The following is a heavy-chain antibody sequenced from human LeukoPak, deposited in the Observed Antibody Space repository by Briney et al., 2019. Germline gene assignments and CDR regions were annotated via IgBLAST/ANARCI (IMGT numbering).Heavy chain of an antibody. CDR3: ARSKAHLSTSWYGTWFDP. CDR1: GGSISSGDYY. CDR2: IYYSGST. J-gene: IGHJ5*02. Sequence: SETLSLTCTVSGGSISSGDYYWSWIRQPPGKGLEWIGYIYYSGSTYYNPSLKSRVTISVDTSKNQLSLKLSSVTAADTAVYYCARSKAHLSTSWYGTWFDPWGQGTLVTVSS. V-gene: IGHV4-30-4*08. D-gene: IGHD2-2*01.